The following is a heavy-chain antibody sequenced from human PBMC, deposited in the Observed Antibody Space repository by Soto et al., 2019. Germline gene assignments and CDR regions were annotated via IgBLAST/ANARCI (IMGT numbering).Heavy chain of an antibody. CDR2: IDSSTKYT. Sequence: QVQLVESGGGLVRPGGSLRLSCEASGFTFRDYYMTWFRQAPGKGLEWLSYIDSSTKYTNYADSVKGRSTISRDNAKNSLYLQMNSRGADDTAVYYCAGEYYYTMDVWGQGTMVTVSS. CDR3: AGEYYYTMDV. CDR1: GFTFRDYY. V-gene: IGHV3-11*05. J-gene: IGHJ6*02.